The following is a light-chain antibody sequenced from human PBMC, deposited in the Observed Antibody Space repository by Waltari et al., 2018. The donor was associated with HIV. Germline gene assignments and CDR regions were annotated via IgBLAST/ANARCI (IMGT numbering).Light chain of an antibody. CDR1: SSNIGAGFD. CDR2: CNS. CDR3: QSYDASLSGVI. V-gene: IGLV1-40*01. J-gene: IGLJ2*01. Sequence: QSVLTQPPSVSGAPGQRVTISCTGSSSNIGAGFDVHGYQQLPGTAPKLLIYCNSKRPSGVPDRFSGSKSGTSASLAITGLQAEDEADYYCQSYDASLSGVIFGGGTELTVL.